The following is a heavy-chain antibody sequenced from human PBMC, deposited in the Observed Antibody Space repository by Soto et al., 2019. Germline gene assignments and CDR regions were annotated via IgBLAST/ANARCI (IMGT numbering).Heavy chain of an antibody. J-gene: IGHJ4*02. CDR1: GFTFSRYW. D-gene: IGHD3-3*01. CDR2: INSDGSSI. Sequence: EVQLVESGGDLVQPGGFLRLSCATSGFTFSRYWRHWVRQVPGKGVVWVSRINSDGSSISYSDSVKGRFTISRHNAKNTLYLQMHSLSVEDTAVYYCARLPVDTITSLDYWGQGTLFTVSS. CDR3: ARLPVDTITSLDY. V-gene: IGHV3-74*01.